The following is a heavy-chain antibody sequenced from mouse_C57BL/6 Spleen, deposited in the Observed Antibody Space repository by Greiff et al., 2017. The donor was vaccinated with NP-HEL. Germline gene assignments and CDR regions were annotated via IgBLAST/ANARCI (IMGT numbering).Heavy chain of an antibody. J-gene: IGHJ4*01. CDR3: SRHEDGSSLYYYAMDY. V-gene: IGHV1-62-2*01. CDR1: GYTFTEYT. Sequence: VQLQQSGAELVKPGASVKLSCKASGYTFTEYTIHWVKQRSGQGLEWIGWFYPGSGSIKYNEKFKDKATLTADKSSSKVYMERSRLTSKDSAVYFCSRHEDGSSLYYYAMDYWGQGTSVTVSA. CDR2: FYPGSGSI. D-gene: IGHD1-1*01.